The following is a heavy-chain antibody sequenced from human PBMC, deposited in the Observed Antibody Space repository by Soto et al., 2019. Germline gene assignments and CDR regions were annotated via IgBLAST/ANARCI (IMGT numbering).Heavy chain of an antibody. V-gene: IGHV4-4*02. D-gene: IGHD2-15*01. CDR3: ARRGGGVVLAATTPFDY. J-gene: IGHJ4*02. CDR1: SGSSSTANW. CDR2: IYHSGST. Sequence: QVPLQESGPRLERPSGTLSLTCTVSSGSSSTANWWSWVRKPPGGGLEWIGEIYHSGSTNYNLSLKSRVTLSVDTSKNQFSLSLMSVTAADSAIYYCARRGGGVVLAATTPFDYWGQGALVTVSS.